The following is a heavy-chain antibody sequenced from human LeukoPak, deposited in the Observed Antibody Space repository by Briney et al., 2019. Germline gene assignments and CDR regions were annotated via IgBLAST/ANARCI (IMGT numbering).Heavy chain of an antibody. CDR2: IYYSGST. Sequence: KSSETLSLTCTVSGGSISSSSYYWGWIRQPPGKGLEWIGSIYYSGSTYYNPSLKSRVTISVDTSKNQFSLKLSSVTAADTAVYYCARGNYDILTGYYLDYWGQGTLVTVSS. D-gene: IGHD3-9*01. CDR3: ARGNYDILTGYYLDY. J-gene: IGHJ4*02. V-gene: IGHV4-39*07. CDR1: GGSISSSSYY.